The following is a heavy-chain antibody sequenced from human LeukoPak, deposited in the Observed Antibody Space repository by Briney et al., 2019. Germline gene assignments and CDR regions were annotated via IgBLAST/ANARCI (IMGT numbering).Heavy chain of an antibody. CDR2: MNPNSGNT. CDR3: ARPFLEWLLYSRGYYGLDV. CDR1: GYTFTSYA. Sequence: GASVNVSCKASGYTFTSYAMHWVRQAPGQRLEWMGWMNPNSGNTGYAQKFQGRVTMTRDNSINTAYMELSSLKSEDTAVYYCARPFLEWLLYSRGYYGLDVWGQGTTVTVSS. V-gene: IGHV1-8*02. J-gene: IGHJ6*02. D-gene: IGHD3-3*01.